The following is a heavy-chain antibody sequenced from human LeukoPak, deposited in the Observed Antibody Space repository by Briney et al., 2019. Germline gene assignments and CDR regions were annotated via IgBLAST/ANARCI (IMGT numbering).Heavy chain of an antibody. CDR2: INPNSGGT. CDR3: VPSSTSPYFDY. J-gene: IGHJ4*02. CDR1: GYTFTVFY. Sequence: ASVKVSCKASGYTFTVFYIHWVRQAPGQGLEWVGWINPNSGGTNYAQEFQGRVTMTRDTSISTAYIDLRSLNSDDTAVYYCVPSSTSPYFDYWGQGTLVTVSS. D-gene: IGHD6-13*01. V-gene: IGHV1-2*02.